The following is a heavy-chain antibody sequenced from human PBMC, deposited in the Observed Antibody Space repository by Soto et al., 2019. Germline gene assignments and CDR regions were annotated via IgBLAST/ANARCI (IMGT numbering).Heavy chain of an antibody. J-gene: IGHJ4*02. CDR2: INHSGST. CDR3: ATSIADRTGVDY. V-gene: IGHV4-34*01. D-gene: IGHD6-6*01. CDR1: GGSFSGYY. Sequence: QVQLQQWGAGLLKPSETLSLTCAVYGGSFSGYYWSWIRQPPGKGLEWIGEINHSGSTNYNPSLKSRVTISVDTSKNQFSLKLSSVTAADTAVYYCATSIADRTGVDYWGQGTLVTVSS.